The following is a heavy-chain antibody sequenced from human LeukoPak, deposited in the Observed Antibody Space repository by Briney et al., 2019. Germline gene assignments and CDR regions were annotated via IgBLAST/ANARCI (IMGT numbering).Heavy chain of an antibody. Sequence: GGSLRLSCAASGFTFSSYWMSWVRQAPGKGLEWVANIKQDGSEKYYVDSVKGRFTISRDNAKNSLYLQMNSLRAEDTAVYYCASGKKYDSSGYYWALFDYWGQGTLVTVSS. CDR3: ASGKKYDSSGYYWALFDY. J-gene: IGHJ4*02. V-gene: IGHV3-7*01. CDR1: GFTFSSYW. CDR2: IKQDGSEK. D-gene: IGHD3-22*01.